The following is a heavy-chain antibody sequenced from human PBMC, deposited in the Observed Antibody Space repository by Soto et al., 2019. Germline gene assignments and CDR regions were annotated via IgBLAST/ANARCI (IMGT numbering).Heavy chain of an antibody. CDR3: ARDHNFIFFFRGGDGIRGFCMVSAFLLNRSSDL. J-gene: IGHJ2*01. CDR2: ISSRSSYI. D-gene: IGHD3-3*01. V-gene: IGHV3-21*01. Sequence: KGQEWIPSISSRSSYISYADSVKGRFTISRDNAKNSLYLQMTSLRAEDTAVYYCARDHNFIFFFRGGDGIRGFCMVSAFLLNRSSDL.